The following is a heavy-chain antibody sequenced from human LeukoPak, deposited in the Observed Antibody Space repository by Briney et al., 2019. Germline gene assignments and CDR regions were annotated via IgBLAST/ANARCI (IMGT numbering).Heavy chain of an antibody. Sequence: GGSQRLSCAASGFTFSTYWMSWIRQAPGKGLEWVANIKQDGSEKYYVDSMKGRFTVSRDNAKNSLYLQMNSLRVEDTAVYYCAREGALDIGVDYWGQGTLVTVSS. J-gene: IGHJ4*02. CDR1: GFTFSTYW. CDR3: AREGALDIGVDY. CDR2: IKQDGSEK. D-gene: IGHD2-15*01. V-gene: IGHV3-7*03.